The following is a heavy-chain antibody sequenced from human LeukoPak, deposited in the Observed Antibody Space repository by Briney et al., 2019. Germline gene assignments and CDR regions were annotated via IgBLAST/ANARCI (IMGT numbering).Heavy chain of an antibody. CDR3: ARPPTTVTKIGLHWYFDL. CDR2: IYYSGST. D-gene: IGHD4-11*01. J-gene: IGHJ2*01. CDR1: GGSISSSSYY. V-gene: IGHV4-39*07. Sequence: SETLSLTCTVSGGSISSSSYYWGWIRQPPGKGLEWIGSIYYSGSTYYNPSLKSRVTISVDTSKNQFSLKLSSVTAADTAVYYCARPPTTVTKIGLHWYFDLWGRGTLVTVSS.